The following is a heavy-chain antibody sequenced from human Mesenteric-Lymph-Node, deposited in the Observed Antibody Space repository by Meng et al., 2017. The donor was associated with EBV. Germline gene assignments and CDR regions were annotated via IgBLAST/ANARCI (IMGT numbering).Heavy chain of an antibody. V-gene: IGHV4-61*01. Sequence: QVHPQELGPGIVKPSGHLSLHCTVSVGSVSSGLYYWSWIRQSPGKGLEWIGYIFFGGSTYYNPSLKNRVTISIDRSKNQFSVKLDSVTAADTAVYYCARETRERYFEFDYWGQGTLVTVSS. D-gene: IGHD2/OR15-2a*01. CDR3: ARETRERYFEFDY. CDR1: VGSVSSGLYY. CDR2: IFFGGST. J-gene: IGHJ4*02.